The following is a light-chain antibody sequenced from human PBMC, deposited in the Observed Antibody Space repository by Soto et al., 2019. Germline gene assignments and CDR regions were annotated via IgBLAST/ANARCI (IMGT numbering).Light chain of an antibody. Sequence: QSALTQPASVSGSPGQSITISCAGSISDVGSSNLVSWYQQHPGKVPKLIIYEVSNRPSGVSNRFSGSKSGNTASLTISGLQAEDEADYYCSSYTSSSTLLYVFGTGTKLTVL. V-gene: IGLV2-14*02. CDR3: SSYTSSSTLLYV. J-gene: IGLJ1*01. CDR2: EVS. CDR1: ISDVGSSNL.